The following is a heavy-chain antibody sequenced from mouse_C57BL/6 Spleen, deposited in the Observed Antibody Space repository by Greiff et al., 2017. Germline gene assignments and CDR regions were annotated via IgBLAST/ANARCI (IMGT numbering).Heavy chain of an antibody. CDR3: ARESGYYAMDY. Sequence: EVQLQQSGAELVRPGSSVKMSCKTSGYTFTSYGINWVKQRPGQGLEWIGYIYIGNGCTKYNEKFKGKATLTSDTSSSTAYMQLSSLTSEDSAIYFCARESGYYAMDYWGQGTSVTVSS. V-gene: IGHV1-58*01. CDR2: IYIGNGCT. J-gene: IGHJ4*01. CDR1: GYTFTSYG. D-gene: IGHD1-3*01.